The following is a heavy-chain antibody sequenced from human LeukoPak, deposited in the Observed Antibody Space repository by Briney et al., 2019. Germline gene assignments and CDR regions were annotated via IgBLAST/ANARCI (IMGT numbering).Heavy chain of an antibody. CDR3: ARAFVRFLEWSYDAFDI. V-gene: IGHV1-46*01. CDR1: GYTYTSYY. CDR2: INPSGGST. Sequence: ASVKVSCKASGYTYTSYYMHWVRQAPGQGLEWMGIINPSGGSTSYAQKFQGRVTMTRDTSTSTVYMELSSLRSEDTAVYYCARAFVRFLEWSYDAFDIWGQGTMVTVSS. D-gene: IGHD3-3*01. J-gene: IGHJ3*02.